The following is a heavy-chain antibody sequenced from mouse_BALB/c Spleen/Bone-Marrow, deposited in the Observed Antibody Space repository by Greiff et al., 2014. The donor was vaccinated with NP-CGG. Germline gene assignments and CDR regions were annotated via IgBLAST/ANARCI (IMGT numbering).Heavy chain of an antibody. Sequence: QVQLQQSGPELVKPEASVRISCKASGYSFTSYYIHWVKQRPGQGLEWIGWIYPGNVNTKYNEKFKGKATLTADKSSSTAYMQLSSLTSEDSAVYFCARGGMITENYAMDYWGQGTSVTVSS. D-gene: IGHD2-4*01. J-gene: IGHJ4*01. CDR3: ARGGMITENYAMDY. CDR2: IYPGNVNT. CDR1: GYSFTSYY. V-gene: IGHV1S56*01.